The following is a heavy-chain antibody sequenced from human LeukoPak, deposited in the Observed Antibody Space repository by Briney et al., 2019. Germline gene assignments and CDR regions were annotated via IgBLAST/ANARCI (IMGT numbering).Heavy chain of an antibody. Sequence: GASVKVSCKASGGIFSSYAISWVRQAPGQGLEWMGRIIPILGLANYAQKFQGRVTITADKSTSTAYMELSSLRSEDTAVYYCARAAGYCSGGSCPRFGNWFDPWGQGTLVTVSS. CDR2: IIPILGLA. V-gene: IGHV1-69*04. CDR1: GGIFSSYA. CDR3: ARAAGYCSGGSCPRFGNWFDP. J-gene: IGHJ5*02. D-gene: IGHD2-15*01.